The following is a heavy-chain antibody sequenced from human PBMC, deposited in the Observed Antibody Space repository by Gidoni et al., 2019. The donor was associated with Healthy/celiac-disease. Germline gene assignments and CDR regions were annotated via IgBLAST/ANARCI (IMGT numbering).Heavy chain of an antibody. V-gene: IGHV3-7*01. D-gene: IGHD4-17*01. J-gene: IGHJ4*02. CDR1: GFTFSSYW. CDR2: IKQDGSEK. Sequence: EVQLVESGGGLVQPGGSLRLSCAASGFTFSSYWMSWVRQAPGKGLEWVANIKQDGSEKYYVDSVKGRFSISRDNAKNSLYLQMNSLRAEDTAVYYCARDVFQPDDYGDQTTLHWGQGTLVTVSS. CDR3: ARDVFQPDDYGDQTTLH.